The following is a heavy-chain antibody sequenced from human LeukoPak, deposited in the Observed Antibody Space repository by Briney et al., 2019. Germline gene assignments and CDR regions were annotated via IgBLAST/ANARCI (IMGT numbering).Heavy chain of an antibody. D-gene: IGHD4-23*01. CDR3: ARGYGGHAFDI. CDR2: INPNNGGT. CDR1: GYTFTGYY. V-gene: IGHV1-2*06. Sequence: GASVKVSCKASGYTFTGYYIHWVRQAPGQGLDWMGRINPNNGGTNYAQKFQGRVTMTRDMSMSTAYMELSRLRSEDTAVYYCARGYGGHAFDIWGQGTMVTVSS. J-gene: IGHJ3*02.